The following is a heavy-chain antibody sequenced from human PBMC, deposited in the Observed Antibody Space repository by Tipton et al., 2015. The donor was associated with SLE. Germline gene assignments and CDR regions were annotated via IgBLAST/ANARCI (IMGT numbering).Heavy chain of an antibody. D-gene: IGHD3-10*01. J-gene: IGHJ4*02. CDR1: GGSISSGSYY. CDR2: INHSGST. Sequence: TLSLTCTVSGGSISSGSYYWSWIRQPPGKGLEWIGEINHSGSTNYNPSLKSRVTISVDTSKNQFSLKLSSVTAADTAVYYCASTLRGFRGYWGQGTLVTVSS. V-gene: IGHV4-39*07. CDR3: ASTLRGFRGY.